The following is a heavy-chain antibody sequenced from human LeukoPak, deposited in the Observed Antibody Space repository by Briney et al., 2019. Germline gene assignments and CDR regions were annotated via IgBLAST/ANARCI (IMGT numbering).Heavy chain of an antibody. CDR3: ARDSARGYSSGYDAFDI. CDR2: ISGSGDTS. J-gene: IGHJ3*02. CDR1: GFSFRIYA. V-gene: IGHV3-23*01. D-gene: IGHD6-19*01. Sequence: GGSLRLSGAASGFSFRIYAMSWVRQAPGKGLEWVSGISGSGDTSYYADSVKGRFTISRDNSKNTLYLQMNSLRAEDTAVYYCARDSARGYSSGYDAFDIWGQGTMVTVSS.